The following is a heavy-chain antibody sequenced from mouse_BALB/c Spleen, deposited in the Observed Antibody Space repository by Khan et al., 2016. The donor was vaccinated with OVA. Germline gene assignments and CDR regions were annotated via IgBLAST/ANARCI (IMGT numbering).Heavy chain of an antibody. CDR1: GYSITPDYA. Sequence: EVQLQESGPGLVKPSQSLSLTCTVTGYSITPDYAWNWLRQFPGNKLEWMGYIRYSGTTTYNPSLQSRISITRNTSKNKFFLQLKSVTTEYTARYDGARVYGGDVDYWGQGTTLTVSS. CDR3: ARVYGGDVDY. J-gene: IGHJ2*01. V-gene: IGHV3-2*02. CDR2: IRYSGTT. D-gene: IGHD1-1*01.